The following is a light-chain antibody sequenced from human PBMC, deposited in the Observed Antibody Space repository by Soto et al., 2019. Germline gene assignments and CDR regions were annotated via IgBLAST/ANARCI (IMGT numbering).Light chain of an antibody. CDR2: ANA. CDR1: KSNIGANYD. CDR3: QSYDTSLPGLL. Sequence: QSVLTQPPSVSGAPGQRVTISCNGSKSNIGANYDVYWYQQFPGTAPKLLIYANANPPSGVPQRFSGSKSGTSASLAITGLQTEDEADYYCQSYDTSLPGLLFGVGTKVTVL. J-gene: IGLJ2*01. V-gene: IGLV1-40*01.